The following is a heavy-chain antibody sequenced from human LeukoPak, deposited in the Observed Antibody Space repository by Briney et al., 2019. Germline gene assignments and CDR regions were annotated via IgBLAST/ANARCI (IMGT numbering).Heavy chain of an antibody. J-gene: IGHJ5*02. Sequence: GGSLRLSCAASGFTFNDYAMHWVRQAPGKGLEWVSSISSSSSYIYYADSVKGRYTISRDNAKNSLYLQMYSLRAEDTAVYYCARVVPAAWTFDPWGQGTLVTVSS. CDR1: GFTFNDYA. CDR3: ARVVPAAWTFDP. V-gene: IGHV3-21*01. CDR2: ISSSSSYI. D-gene: IGHD2-2*01.